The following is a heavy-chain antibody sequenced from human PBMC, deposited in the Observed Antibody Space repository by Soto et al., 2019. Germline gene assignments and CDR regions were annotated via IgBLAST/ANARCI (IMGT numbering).Heavy chain of an antibody. CDR3: PRDGLKTIFGVAYSRYYYMVV. Sequence: PGGALRLSCAASGFTFSSYSMNWVRQAPGKGLEGVSSISSSSSYIYYADSVKGRFTICRDNAKNSLCLQMNSLRAEDTAVYYRPRDGLKTIFGVAYSRYYYMVVRGKGTTVTGSS. J-gene: IGHJ6*03. CDR1: GFTFSSYS. CDR2: ISSSSSYI. V-gene: IGHV3-21*01. D-gene: IGHD3-3*01.